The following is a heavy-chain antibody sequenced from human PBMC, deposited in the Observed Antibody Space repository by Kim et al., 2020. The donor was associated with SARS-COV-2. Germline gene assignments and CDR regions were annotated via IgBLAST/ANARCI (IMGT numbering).Heavy chain of an antibody. CDR2: IKSKTDGGTT. CDR3: TGIMSGSRWYLDP. CDR1: GFTFSNDC. V-gene: IGHV3-15*01. D-gene: IGHD3-10*02. Sequence: GGSLRLSCAASGFTFSNDCMSWVRQAPGKGLEWVGCIKSKTDGGTTDDAVPVKRRFTIPRDDSKNTLYLHMNSLKTEDTSVCDCTGIMSGSRWYLDPWGR. J-gene: IGHJ2*01.